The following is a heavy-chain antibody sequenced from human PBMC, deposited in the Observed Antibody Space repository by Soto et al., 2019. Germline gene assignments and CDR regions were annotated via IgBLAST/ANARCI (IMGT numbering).Heavy chain of an antibody. CDR1: GFNFGAYA. J-gene: IGHJ6*02. V-gene: IGHV3-23*01. D-gene: IGHD6-19*01. Sequence: GGSLRLSCEASGFNFGAYAMSWVRQAPGKGLEWVSGISGSSSGTYYTDSVKGRFTISRDNSKNTVYLQMNSLRGEDTAVYYCAKDRSENFWVYYYAMDVWGQGTAITVSS. CDR2: ISGSSSGT. CDR3: AKDRSENFWVYYYAMDV.